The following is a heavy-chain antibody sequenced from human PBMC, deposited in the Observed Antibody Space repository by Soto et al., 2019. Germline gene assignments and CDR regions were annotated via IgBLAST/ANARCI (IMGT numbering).Heavy chain of an antibody. J-gene: IGHJ6*01. Sequence: PSQTLSLTCAISGDSVSSNSAAWNWIRQSPSRGLEWLGRTYYRSKWYNDYAVSVKSRITINPDTSKNQFSLQLNSAPPDYTAVYDCARAAGTANIYYYYGMEVWGQVTTVTVAS. CDR2: TYYRSKWYN. D-gene: IGHD6-19*01. CDR1: GDSVSSNSAA. V-gene: IGHV6-1*01. CDR3: ARAAGTANIYYYYGMEV.